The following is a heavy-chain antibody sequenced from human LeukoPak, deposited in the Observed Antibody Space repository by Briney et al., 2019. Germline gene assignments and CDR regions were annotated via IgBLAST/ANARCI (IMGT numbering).Heavy chain of an antibody. D-gene: IGHD3-10*01. J-gene: IGHJ6*04. CDR2: ISSSSSYI. CDR3: ARDKNLRFGELSDPFYYYGMDV. Sequence: GGSLRLSCAASGFTFSSYSMNWVRQAPGKGLEWVSSISSSSSYIYYADSVKGRFTISRDNAKNSLYLQMNSLRAEDTAVYYCARDKNLRFGELSDPFYYYGMDVWGKGTTVTVSS. CDR1: GFTFSSYS. V-gene: IGHV3-21*01.